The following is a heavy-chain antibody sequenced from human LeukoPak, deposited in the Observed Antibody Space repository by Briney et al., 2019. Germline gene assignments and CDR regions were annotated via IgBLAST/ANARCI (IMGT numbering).Heavy chain of an antibody. CDR1: GGSFSGYY. CDR3: ARWEVVPAANHY. V-gene: IGHV4-34*01. Sequence: SETLSLTCAVYGGSFSGYYWSWIRQPPGKGLEWIGEINHSGSANYNPSLKSRVTISVDTSKNQFSLKLSSVTAADTAVYYCARWEVVPAANHYWGQGTLVTVSS. D-gene: IGHD2-2*01. J-gene: IGHJ4*02. CDR2: INHSGSA.